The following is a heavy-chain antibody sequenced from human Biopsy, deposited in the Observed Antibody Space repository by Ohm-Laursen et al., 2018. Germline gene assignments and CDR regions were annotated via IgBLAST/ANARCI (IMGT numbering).Heavy chain of an antibody. D-gene: IGHD3-22*01. J-gene: IGHJ2*01. Sequence: GTLSLTCTVSGDSISSYYWSWVRQPPGKGLEWIGYVYYTGSTDYNPSLQSRVTISVDTSKNHFSLRLRSVTPADTAIYYCARDRGFYSDRTVPGYFDLWGRGTLVTVSS. CDR2: VYYTGST. V-gene: IGHV4-59*01. CDR1: GDSISSYY. CDR3: ARDRGFYSDRTVPGYFDL.